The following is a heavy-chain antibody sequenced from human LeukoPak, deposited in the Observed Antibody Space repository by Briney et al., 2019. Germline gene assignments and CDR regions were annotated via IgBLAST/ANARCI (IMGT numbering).Heavy chain of an antibody. J-gene: IGHJ4*02. CDR1: GGSFSGCY. CDR3: ARGPDSSGWSEFDY. CDR2: INHSGST. D-gene: IGHD6-19*01. V-gene: IGHV4-34*01. Sequence: SEALSLTCAVYGGSFSGCYWSWIRQPPGKGLEWIGEINHSGSTNYNPSLKSRVTISVDTSKNQFSLKLSSVTAADTAVYYCARGPDSSGWSEFDYWGQGTLVTVSS.